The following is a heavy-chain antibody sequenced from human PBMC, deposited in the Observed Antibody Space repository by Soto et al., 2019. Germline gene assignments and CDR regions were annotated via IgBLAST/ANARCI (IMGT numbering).Heavy chain of an antibody. V-gene: IGHV1-46*01. CDR1: GYSFTSYF. D-gene: IGHD3-22*01. CDR3: AREYGNYDSSGYYAY. J-gene: IGHJ4*02. CDR2: INPSGGST. Sequence: ASVKVSFKTSGYSFTSYFIHWVRQAPGQGLEWMGMINPSGGSTNYAQKLQGRVSMTRDRSTSTVHMELSSLRSDDTAMYYCAREYGNYDSSGYYAYWGQGTLVTVSS.